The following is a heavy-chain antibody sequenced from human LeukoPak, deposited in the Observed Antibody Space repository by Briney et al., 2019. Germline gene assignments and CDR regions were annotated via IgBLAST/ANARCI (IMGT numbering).Heavy chain of an antibody. CDR3: ARQWRGYCSGGSCPYPGYYYYYMDV. CDR1: GGSISSYY. CDR2: IFYSGIT. J-gene: IGHJ6*03. Sequence: PSETLSLTCTVSGGSISSYYWSWIRQPPGKGLEWLGYIFYSGITNYNPSLKSRVTISVDTSKNQFSLKLSSVTAADTAVYYCARQWRGYCSGGSCPYPGYYYYYMDVWGKGTTVTVSS. V-gene: IGHV4-59*08. D-gene: IGHD2-15*01.